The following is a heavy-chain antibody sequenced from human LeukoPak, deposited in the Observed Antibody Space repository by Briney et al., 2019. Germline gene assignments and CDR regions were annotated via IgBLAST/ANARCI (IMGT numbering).Heavy chain of an antibody. V-gene: IGHV4-59*01. CDR2: IYYSGST. Sequence: ETLSLTCTVSGGSISSYYWSWIRQPPGKGLEWIGYIYYSGSTNYNPSLKSRVTISVDTSKNQFSLKLSSVTAADTAVYYCARMVPGRRVKYSSSFPLDYWGQGTLVTVSS. D-gene: IGHD6-6*01. J-gene: IGHJ4*02. CDR3: ARMVPGRRVKYSSSFPLDY. CDR1: GGSISSYY.